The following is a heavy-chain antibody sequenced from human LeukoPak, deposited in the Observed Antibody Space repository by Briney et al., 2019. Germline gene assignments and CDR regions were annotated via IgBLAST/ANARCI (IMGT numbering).Heavy chain of an antibody. D-gene: IGHD6-19*01. CDR2: ISGRGTNT. J-gene: IGHJ4*02. CDR1: GFTFSSDA. V-gene: IGHV3-23*01. CDR3: AKEVTSSGWPLAY. Sequence: PVGALRLSCAASGFTFSSDAMSWVRQAPGKGLEWVSGISGRGTNTYYADSVKGRFTISRDNSKNTLYVQMNSLRANDTAVYYCAKEVTSSGWPLAYWGQGALVTVSS.